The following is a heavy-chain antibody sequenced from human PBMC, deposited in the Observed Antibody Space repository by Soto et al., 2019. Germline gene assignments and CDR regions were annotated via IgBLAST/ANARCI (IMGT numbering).Heavy chain of an antibody. J-gene: IGHJ5*01. V-gene: IGHV6-1*01. D-gene: IGHD1-26*01. CDR1: GDSVPSNSAA. CDR2: TYYRSKWYN. Sequence: PSQTLSLTCAISGDSVPSNSAAWNWIRRSPSSGLEWLGRTYYRSKWYNDYAESVKSRITINPDTSKNQFSLHLNSVTPEDTAVYYCVRLIGNSWLDFWGQGTLVTVSS. CDR3: VRLIGNSWLDF.